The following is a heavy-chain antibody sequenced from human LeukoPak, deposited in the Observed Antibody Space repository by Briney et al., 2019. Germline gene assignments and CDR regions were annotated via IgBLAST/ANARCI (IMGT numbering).Heavy chain of an antibody. Sequence: PGGSLRLSCAASGFTFSSYAMSWVRQAPGKGLEWVATISGSDGRTYYADSVRGRFTISRDNSKNTLYLQMNSLRAEDTAVYYCAKSRSSEARAGSNYWGQGTLVTVSS. CDR2: ISGSDGRT. D-gene: IGHD6-6*01. CDR3: AKSRSSEARAGSNY. CDR1: GFTFSSYA. J-gene: IGHJ4*02. V-gene: IGHV3-23*01.